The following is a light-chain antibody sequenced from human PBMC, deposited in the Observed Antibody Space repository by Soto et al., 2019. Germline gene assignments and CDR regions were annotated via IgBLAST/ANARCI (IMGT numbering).Light chain of an antibody. CDR3: CSYSGSDTSV. Sequence: QSALTQPRSVSGSPGQSVTISCTGTSSDVGTYNYVSCYQQHPGKAPKLMFYDVSQRPSGVPDRFSGSKSGNTASLTISGLQAEDESDYYCCSYSGSDTSVFGGGTKITVL. J-gene: IGLJ2*01. V-gene: IGLV2-11*01. CDR1: SSDVGTYNY. CDR2: DVS.